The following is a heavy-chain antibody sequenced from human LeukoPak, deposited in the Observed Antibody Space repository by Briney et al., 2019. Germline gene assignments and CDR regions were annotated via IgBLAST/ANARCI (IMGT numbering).Heavy chain of an antibody. D-gene: IGHD6-13*01. CDR1: GYSISSGYY. Sequence: SETLSLTCTVSGYSISSGYYWGWIRQPPGKGLEWIGSIYHSGSTYYNPSLKSRVTISVDTSKNQFSLKLSSVTAADTAVYYCARGGFPGYSTSWFYWGQGTLVTVSS. V-gene: IGHV4-38-2*02. CDR3: ARGGFPGYSTSWFY. CDR2: IYHSGST. J-gene: IGHJ4*02.